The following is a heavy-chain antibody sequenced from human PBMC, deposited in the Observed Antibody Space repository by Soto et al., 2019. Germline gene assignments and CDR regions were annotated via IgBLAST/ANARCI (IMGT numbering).Heavy chain of an antibody. D-gene: IGHD2-15*01. CDR3: AKDRGYCCGGSCYSYYYYGMDV. J-gene: IGHJ6*02. CDR1: GFTFDDYA. V-gene: IGHV3-9*01. CDR2: ISLNSGSI. Sequence: EVQLVESGGGLVQPGRSLSLSCAASGFTFDDYAMHWVRQAPGKGLEWVSGISLNSGSIGYEDSVKGRFTIYRDNAKNSLYLQMNSLRAEDTALYYCAKDRGYCCGGSCYSYYYYGMDVWGQGTTVTVSS.